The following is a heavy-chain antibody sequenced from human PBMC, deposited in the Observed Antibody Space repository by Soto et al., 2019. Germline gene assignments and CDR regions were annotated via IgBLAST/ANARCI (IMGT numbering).Heavy chain of an antibody. Sequence: TATLSLPRAGHGWSFNGYYWRWIRQPPGPGLEWIGEINHSGSTNYNPSLKSRVTISVDTAKDKFSMKLRSVTAADTAVYDGARDWRSGGAFEISGQGTVGT. J-gene: IGHJ3*02. V-gene: IGHV4-34*01. CDR3: ARDWRSGGAFEI. CDR2: INHSGST. CDR1: GWSFNGYY.